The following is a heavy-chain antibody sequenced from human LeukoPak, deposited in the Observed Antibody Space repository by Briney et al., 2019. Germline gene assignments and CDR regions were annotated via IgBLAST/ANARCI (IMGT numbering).Heavy chain of an antibody. D-gene: IGHD1-26*01. Sequence: GGSLRLSCAASGFTFSRYAMSWVRQAPGKGLEWVSGISAGDDTTYYTDSVKGRFTVSRDNSKNPLFLQMNSLRIEDTAVYYCAKDSGTYWGSFDCWGQGTLVTVSS. CDR2: ISAGDDTT. CDR3: AKDSGTYWGSFDC. V-gene: IGHV3-23*01. J-gene: IGHJ4*02. CDR1: GFTFSRYA.